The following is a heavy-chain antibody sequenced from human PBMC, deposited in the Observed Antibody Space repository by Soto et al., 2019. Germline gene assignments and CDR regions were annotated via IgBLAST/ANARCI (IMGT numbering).Heavy chain of an antibody. CDR2: INPTTGAT. CDR3: AKGDSSWVSWFDP. Sequence: ASVKVSCKASGYTFTARYLHCVRKAPGEGLEWMGWINPTTGATRYAQKFQGRVTMTRDTSMSTAYLEVRSLRPDDTAVYYCAKGDSSWVSWFDPWGQGTLVTVSS. D-gene: IGHD6-19*01. J-gene: IGHJ5*02. V-gene: IGHV1-2*02. CDR1: GYTFTARY.